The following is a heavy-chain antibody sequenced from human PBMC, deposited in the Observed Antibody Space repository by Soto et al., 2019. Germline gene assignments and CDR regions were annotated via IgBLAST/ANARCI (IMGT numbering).Heavy chain of an antibody. J-gene: IGHJ3*02. CDR2: IRNDGSDK. V-gene: IGHV3-33*01. Sequence: PGGSLRLSCAASGFIFRPYGIHWVRQAPGKGLEWVALIRNDGSDKYYAESVTGRFTISRDNSKNTVYLQMNSLRAEDTALYFCARAPRMAPFDIWGRGTMVTVSS. CDR1: GFIFRPYG. CDR3: ARAPRMAPFDI.